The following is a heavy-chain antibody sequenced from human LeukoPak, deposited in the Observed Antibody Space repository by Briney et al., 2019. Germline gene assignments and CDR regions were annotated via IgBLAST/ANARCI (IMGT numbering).Heavy chain of an antibody. CDR2: VYHRGTT. J-gene: IGHJ3*02. Sequence: PWDTLSLTCTVSGYSITSGSYWGWIRQPPGKGLEWIANVYHRGTTYYNPSLKSRLTISVDTSKNHFSLRLSSLSAADTAIYYCARFADTNYDAFDIWGQGTLVTVSS. D-gene: IGHD4-11*01. CDR1: GYSITSGSY. CDR3: ARFADTNYDAFDI. V-gene: IGHV4-38-2*02.